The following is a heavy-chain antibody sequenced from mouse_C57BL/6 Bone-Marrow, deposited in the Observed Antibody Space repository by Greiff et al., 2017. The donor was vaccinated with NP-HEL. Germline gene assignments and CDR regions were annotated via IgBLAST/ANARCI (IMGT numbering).Heavy chain of an antibody. V-gene: IGHV1-72*01. CDR2: IDPNSGGT. CDR3: ARAPYGSRKAGLAY. J-gene: IGHJ3*01. Sequence: QVQLQQSGAELVKPGASVKLSCKASGYTFTSSWMHWVKQRPGRGLEWIGRIDPNSGGTKYNEKFKGKATLTADKSSSTAYMQLSSLTSEDSAVYYGARAPYGSRKAGLAYGGRGTRVTVSA. D-gene: IGHD1-1*01. CDR1: GYTFTSSW.